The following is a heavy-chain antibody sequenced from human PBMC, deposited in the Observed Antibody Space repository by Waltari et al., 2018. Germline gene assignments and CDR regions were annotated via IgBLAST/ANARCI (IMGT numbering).Heavy chain of an antibody. V-gene: IGHV4-38-2*01. CDR3: ARLGRDYYGMDV. CDR1: GYSISSGYY. CDR2: IYHSGST. J-gene: IGHJ6*02. Sequence: QVQLQESGSGLVKPSETLSLTCAVSGYSISSGYYWGWIRQPPGKGLEWIGSIYHSGSTYYNPSLKSRVTISVDTSKNQFSLKLSSVTAADTAVYYCARLGRDYYGMDVWGQGTTVTVSS.